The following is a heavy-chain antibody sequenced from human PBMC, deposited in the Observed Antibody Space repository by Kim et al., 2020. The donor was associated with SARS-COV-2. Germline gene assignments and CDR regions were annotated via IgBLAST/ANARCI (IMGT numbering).Heavy chain of an antibody. V-gene: IGHV4-39*01. D-gene: IGHD2-2*01. J-gene: IGHJ5*02. CDR1: GGSISSSSYY. CDR2: IYYSGST. CDR3: ARQAQSWYIVVVPAAVLTWFDP. Sequence: SETLSLTCTVSGGSISSSSYYWGWIRQPPGKGLEWIGSIYYSGSTYYNPSLKSRVTISVDTSKNQFSLKLSSVTAADTAVYYCARQAQSWYIVVVPAAVLTWFDPWGQGTLVTVSS.